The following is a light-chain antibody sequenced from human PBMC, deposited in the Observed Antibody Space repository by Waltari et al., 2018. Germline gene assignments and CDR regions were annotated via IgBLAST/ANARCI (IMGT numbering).Light chain of an antibody. CDR3: QQYVTTPWT. J-gene: IGKJ1*01. V-gene: IGKV3-20*01. Sequence: EIVLTQSPGTLSLSQGERATLSCRASQSVYNNYLAWYQQKPGQAPGLLIYGASVRDTGIPDRFSGSGSGTDFTLTISRLEAEDFAVYYCQQYVTTPWTFGQGTKVDIK. CDR1: QSVYNNY. CDR2: GAS.